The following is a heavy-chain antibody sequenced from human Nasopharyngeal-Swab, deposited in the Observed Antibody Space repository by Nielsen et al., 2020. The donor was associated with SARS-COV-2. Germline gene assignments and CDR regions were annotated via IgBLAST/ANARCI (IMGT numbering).Heavy chain of an antibody. Sequence: ASVKVSCKASGYTFTSYAMHWVRQAPGQRLEWMGWIDAGNGNTKYSQKFQGRVTITRDTSASTAYMEPSSLRSEDTAVYYCARGLGIFGFPRGGMDVWGQGTTVTVSS. J-gene: IGHJ6*02. CDR1: GYTFTSYA. CDR2: IDAGNGNT. CDR3: ARGLGIFGFPRGGMDV. V-gene: IGHV1-3*01. D-gene: IGHD3-3*01.